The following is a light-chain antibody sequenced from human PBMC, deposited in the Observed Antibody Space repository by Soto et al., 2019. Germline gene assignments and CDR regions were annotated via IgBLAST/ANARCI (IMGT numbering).Light chain of an antibody. CDR3: QQSYMDPIT. CDR2: DAS. CDR1: QDISNY. Sequence: DIQMTQSPSSLSASVGDRVTISCRASQDISNYLNWYQQKPGKAPKLLIYDASTLETGVPSRFSGSGGGTDFTLSISSVQPEDFATYFCQQSYMDPITFGQGTQLEI. V-gene: IGKV1-39*01. J-gene: IGKJ5*01.